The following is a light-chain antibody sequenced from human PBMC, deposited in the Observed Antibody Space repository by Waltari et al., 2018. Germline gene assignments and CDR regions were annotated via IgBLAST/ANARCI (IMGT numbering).Light chain of an antibody. J-gene: IGKJ1*01. CDR1: QSVLYSSNNNNY. Sequence: DIVMTQSPDSLAVSLGERATINCKSSQSVLYSSNNNNYLAWYQQKPGQPPKLLIYWASTRETGVPDRFSCSGFGTDVTLTNSSLQAEDVAVYYCQQYYSTPWTFAQGTKVEIK. CDR2: WAS. V-gene: IGKV4-1*01. CDR3: QQYYSTPWT.